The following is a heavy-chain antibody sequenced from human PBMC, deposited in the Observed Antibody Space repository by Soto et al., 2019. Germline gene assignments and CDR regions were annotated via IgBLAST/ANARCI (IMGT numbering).Heavy chain of an antibody. J-gene: IGHJ4*02. CDR3: ARVKNSGYYLPPYFDY. CDR2: IYYSGST. V-gene: IGHV4-31*03. CDR1: GGSISSGGYY. D-gene: IGHD3-22*01. Sequence: QAQLQESGPGLVKPSQTLSLTCTVSGGSISSGGYYWSWIRQHPGKGLEWIGYIYYSGSTYYNPSLKSRVTISVDTSKNQFSLKLSSVTAADTAVYYCARVKNSGYYLPPYFDYWGQGTLVTVSS.